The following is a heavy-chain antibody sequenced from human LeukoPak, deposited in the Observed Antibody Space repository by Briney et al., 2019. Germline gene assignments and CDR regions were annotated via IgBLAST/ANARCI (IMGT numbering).Heavy chain of an antibody. Sequence: SVKVSCKASGFTFTSSAMQWVRQARGQRLEWIGWIVVGSGNTNYAQKFQERVTITRDMSTSTAYMELSSLRSEDTAVYYCAAADIGSSGYSYYYYGMDVWGQGTTVTVSS. D-gene: IGHD6-19*01. CDR2: IVVGSGNT. J-gene: IGHJ6*02. CDR1: GFTFTSSA. CDR3: AAADIGSSGYSYYYYGMDV. V-gene: IGHV1-58*02.